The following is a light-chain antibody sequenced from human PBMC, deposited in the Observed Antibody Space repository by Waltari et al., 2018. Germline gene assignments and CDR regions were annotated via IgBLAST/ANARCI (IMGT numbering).Light chain of an antibody. CDR3: QQSYSTPPT. CDR2: AAS. CDR1: QSISSY. Sequence: DIQMTQCPSSLYASVGDRVTIPCRASQSISSYLNWYQQKPGKAPKLLIYAASSLQSGVPSRFSGSGSGTDFTLTISSLQPEDFATYYCQQSYSTPPTFGQGTKLEIK. J-gene: IGKJ2*01. V-gene: IGKV1-39*01.